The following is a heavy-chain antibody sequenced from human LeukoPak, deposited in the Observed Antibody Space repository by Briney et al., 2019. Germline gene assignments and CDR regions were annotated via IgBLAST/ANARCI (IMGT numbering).Heavy chain of an antibody. CDR1: GFTFINAW. D-gene: IGHD1-14*01. V-gene: IGHV3-15*01. J-gene: IGHJ4*02. Sequence: GGSLRLSCAASGFTFINAWMTWVRQAPGKGLEWVGRIQSTTNGGTPDYATPVKSRFTISRDDSKNTLYLQMNSLKTEDTAVYYCTSGVGTLDYWSQGALVTVSS. CDR3: TSGVGTLDY. CDR2: IQSTTNGGTP.